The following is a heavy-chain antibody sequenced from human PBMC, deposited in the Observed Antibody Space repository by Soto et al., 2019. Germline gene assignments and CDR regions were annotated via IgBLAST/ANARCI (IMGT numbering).Heavy chain of an antibody. CDR1: GYTFTSYD. D-gene: IGHD7-27*01. V-gene: IGHV1-18*01. CDR2: ISVYDGNT. J-gene: IGHJ4*02. Sequence: QVQLVQSGPEVKKPGASVKVSCKASGYTFTSYDINWVRQAPGQGLEWMGWISVYDGNTNYAQKLQDRVTMTTDTSTSTDYMELRSLRSDDTAVYYCASALGIGDYWGQGTQVTVCS. CDR3: ASALGIGDY.